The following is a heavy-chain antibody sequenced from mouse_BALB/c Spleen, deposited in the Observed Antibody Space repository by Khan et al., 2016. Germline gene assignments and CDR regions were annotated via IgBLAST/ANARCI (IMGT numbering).Heavy chain of an antibody. CDR3: ALLLRPLDY. Sequence: QLKESGPGLVKPSQSLSLTCSVTGYSITSGYYWNWIRQFPGNKLEWMGYISYDGSNNYNPSLKNRISITRDTSKNQFFLKLNSVTTEDTGTYYCALLLRPLDYWGQGTTLTVSS. J-gene: IGHJ2*01. V-gene: IGHV3-6*02. D-gene: IGHD1-1*01. CDR1: GYSITSGYY. CDR2: ISYDGSN.